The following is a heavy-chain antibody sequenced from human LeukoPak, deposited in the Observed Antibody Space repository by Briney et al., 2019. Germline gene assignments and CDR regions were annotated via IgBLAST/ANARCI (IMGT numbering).Heavy chain of an antibody. CDR1: GYTFTGYY. CDR2: INPNSGGT. Sequence: ASVKVSCKASGYTFTGYYMHWVRQAPGQGLEWMGWINPNSGGTNYAQKFQGRVTMTRDTSISTAYMELSRLRSDDTVVYYCARGSGEMATITVYYFDYWGQGTLVTVSS. J-gene: IGHJ4*02. D-gene: IGHD5-24*01. V-gene: IGHV1-2*02. CDR3: ARGSGEMATITVYYFDY.